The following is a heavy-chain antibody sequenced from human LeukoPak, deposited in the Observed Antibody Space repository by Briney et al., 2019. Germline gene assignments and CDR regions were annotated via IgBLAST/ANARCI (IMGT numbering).Heavy chain of an antibody. Sequence: SETLSLTCTVSGYSISSGYYWGWIRQPPGKGLEWIGRIYTSGSTNYNPSLKSRVTMSVDTSKSQCTLKLSSVTAADTAVYYCARVGDYALKDWGQGTLVTVSS. D-gene: IGHD3-16*01. CDR1: GYSISSGYY. CDR3: ARVGDYALKD. V-gene: IGHV4-38-2*02. J-gene: IGHJ4*02. CDR2: IYTSGST.